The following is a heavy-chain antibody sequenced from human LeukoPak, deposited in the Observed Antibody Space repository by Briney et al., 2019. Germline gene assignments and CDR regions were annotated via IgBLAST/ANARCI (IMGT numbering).Heavy chain of an antibody. V-gene: IGHV3-23*01. J-gene: IGHJ6*02. D-gene: IGHD3-9*01. Sequence: GGSLRLSCAASGFIFSSYAMSWVRQAPGKGPEWVSGISARDGSTWYGDSGKGRFTISRDISKNTLYLQMNSLSAEDTAVYYCANCLLRYFDFYALDVWGQGTTVTVSS. CDR3: ANCLLRYFDFYALDV. CDR2: ISARDGST. CDR1: GFIFSSYA.